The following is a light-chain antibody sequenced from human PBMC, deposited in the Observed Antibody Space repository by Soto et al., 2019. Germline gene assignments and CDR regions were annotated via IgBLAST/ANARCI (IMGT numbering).Light chain of an antibody. J-gene: IGKJ1*01. CDR2: DAS. Sequence: ETVMTQSPATLSVSPGERATLFCRASQSVSNNLAWYQQKPGQAPRLLIYDASTRATGIPARFSGSGSGTEFALTISSLQSEDFAVYYCQHYNNWPPWTFGQGTKLEIK. CDR1: QSVSNN. V-gene: IGKV3-15*01. CDR3: QHYNNWPPWT.